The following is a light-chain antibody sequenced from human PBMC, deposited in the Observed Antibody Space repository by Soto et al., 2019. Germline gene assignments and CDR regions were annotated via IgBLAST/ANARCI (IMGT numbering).Light chain of an antibody. CDR1: QSVSNS. CDR2: DAS. J-gene: IGKJ3*01. CDR3: QQRSSWPIT. Sequence: EIVLTQSPATLSLSPGERATLSCRASQSVSNSLAWCQQIPGQAPSLLIYDASNRATGIPARFSGSGSGTDFTLTISSLEPEDFAIYYCQQRSSWPITFGPGTKVDIK. V-gene: IGKV3-11*01.